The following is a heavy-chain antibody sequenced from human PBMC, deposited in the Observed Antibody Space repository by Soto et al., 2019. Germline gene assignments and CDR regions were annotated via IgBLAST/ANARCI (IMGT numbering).Heavy chain of an antibody. CDR1: GLSFNNYA. V-gene: IGHV3-23*01. CDR3: AKDRNYPRDQFHN. D-gene: IGHD4-4*01. CDR2: ISANGQGI. J-gene: IGHJ4*02. Sequence: GGSLRLSCAASGLSFNNYAMSWVRQDQGKVLEWVSAISANGQGIYYADSVKGRFIISRDSSKNTVFLHMGSLTAEETAVYYCAKDRNYPRDQFHNWGQGTLVTVSS.